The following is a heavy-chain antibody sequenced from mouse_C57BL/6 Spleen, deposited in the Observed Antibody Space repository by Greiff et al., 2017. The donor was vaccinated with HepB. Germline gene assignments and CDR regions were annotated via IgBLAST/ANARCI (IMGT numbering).Heavy chain of an antibody. CDR1: GYTFTSYT. J-gene: IGHJ4*01. D-gene: IGHD1-1*01. CDR2: INPSSGYT. CDR3: ARSGDYSSSYAYAMDY. V-gene: IGHV1-4*01. Sequence: QVQLQQSGAELARPGASVKMSCKASGYTFTSYTMHWVKQRPGQGLEWIGYINPSSGYTKYNQKFKDNATLTADKSSSTAYMRLSSLTSEDSAVYYYARSGDYSSSYAYAMDYWGQGTSVTVSS.